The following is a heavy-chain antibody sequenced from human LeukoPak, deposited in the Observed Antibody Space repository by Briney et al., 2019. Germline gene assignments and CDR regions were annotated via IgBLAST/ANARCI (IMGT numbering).Heavy chain of an antibody. CDR3: ARGSVATKGYCSSTSCHGTNWFDP. D-gene: IGHD2-2*01. Sequence: PSEILSLTCAVYGGSFSGYYWSWIRQPPGKGLEWIGEINHSGSTNYNPSLKSRVTISVDTSKNQFSLKLSSVTAADTAVYYCARGSVATKGYCSSTSCHGTNWFDPWGQGTLVTVSS. CDR2: INHSGST. CDR1: GGSFSGYY. V-gene: IGHV4-34*01. J-gene: IGHJ5*02.